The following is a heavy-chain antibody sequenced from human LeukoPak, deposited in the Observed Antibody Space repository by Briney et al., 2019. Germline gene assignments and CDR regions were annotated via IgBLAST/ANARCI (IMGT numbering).Heavy chain of an antibody. J-gene: IGHJ4*02. CDR3: ARSPRNYDFWSGYFDY. CDR2: ISYDGSNK. D-gene: IGHD3-3*01. CDR1: GFTFSSYG. V-gene: IGHV3-30*03. Sequence: GGSLRLSCAASGFTFSSYGMHWVRQAPGKGLEWVAVISYDGSNKYYADSVKGRFTISRDNSKNTLYLQMNSLRAEDTAVYYCARSPRNYDFWSGYFDYWGQGTLVTVSS.